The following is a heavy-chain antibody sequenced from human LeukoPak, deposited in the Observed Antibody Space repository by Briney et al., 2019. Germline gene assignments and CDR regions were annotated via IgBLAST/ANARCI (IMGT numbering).Heavy chain of an antibody. CDR1: GFNLNSYL. V-gene: IGHV3-7*01. J-gene: IGHJ3*01. CDR3: ARSNPNRNALDL. CDR2: INKDGSAE. Sequence: GSLRLSCPASGFNLNSYLMSWVRQAPGRGREWVANINKDGSAENYLDSVKGRLTVSRDNAKNSLYLQMNSLRGEDTAVYYCARSNPNRNALDLWGQGTMVTISS. D-gene: IGHD1-14*01.